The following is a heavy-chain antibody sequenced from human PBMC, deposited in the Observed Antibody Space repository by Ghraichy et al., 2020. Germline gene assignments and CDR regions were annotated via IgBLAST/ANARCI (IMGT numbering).Heavy chain of an antibody. CDR3: AKGGYTSMVSLL. Sequence: GGSLRLSCAASGFTFSSYAMSWVRQAPGKGLEWVSGISDNGGNTYYADSVKGRFTISRDNSKSTLYLQMNSLRAEDTAVYHCAKGGYTSMVSLLWGQGTLVTVSS. V-gene: IGHV3-23*01. D-gene: IGHD5-18*01. CDR2: ISDNGGNT. J-gene: IGHJ4*02. CDR1: GFTFSSYA.